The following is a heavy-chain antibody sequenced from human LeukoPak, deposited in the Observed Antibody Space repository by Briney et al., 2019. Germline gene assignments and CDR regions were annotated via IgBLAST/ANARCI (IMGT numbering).Heavy chain of an antibody. CDR3: AKGYCSSTSCYIDY. CDR2: ISNNGGYT. CDR1: GFTFSSSA. Sequence: TGGSLRLSCAASGFTFSSSAMSWVRQAPGKGLEWVSAISNNGGYTYYADSVKGRFTISRDNSKNTLYLQMNSLRAEDTAVYYCAKGYCSSTSCYIDYWGQGTLVTVSS. V-gene: IGHV3-23*01. D-gene: IGHD2-2*02. J-gene: IGHJ4*02.